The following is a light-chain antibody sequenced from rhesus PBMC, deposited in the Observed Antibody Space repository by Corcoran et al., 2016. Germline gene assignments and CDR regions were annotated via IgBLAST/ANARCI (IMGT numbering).Light chain of an antibody. J-gene: IGKJ3*01. CDR2: SAS. Sequence: DIQMTQSPSSLSASVGDRVTITCRASQGISDYLSWYQQKPGKAPKRLIYSASSLESGVPFRFSGSGSGTDCTLTISSLQPEDFAAYYCLQGYSTPFTFGPGTKLDIK. CDR1: QGISDY. CDR3: LQGYSTPFT. V-gene: IGKV1-36*02.